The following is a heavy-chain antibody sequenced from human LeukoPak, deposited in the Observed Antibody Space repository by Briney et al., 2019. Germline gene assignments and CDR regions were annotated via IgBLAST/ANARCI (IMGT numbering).Heavy chain of an antibody. J-gene: IGHJ4*02. V-gene: IGHV3-48*01. CDR3: ARGYCSTSVCYNEVIGH. CDR1: GFAFSTYS. D-gene: IGHD2-2*01. CDR2: ISSSSSNI. Sequence: PGGSLRLSCAASGFAFSTYSMNWVRQAPGKGLEWVSYISSSSSNIYYADSVKGRFTISRDNADNSLYLQMNRLRAENTAVYYCARGYCSTSVCYNEVIGHWGQGTLVTVSS.